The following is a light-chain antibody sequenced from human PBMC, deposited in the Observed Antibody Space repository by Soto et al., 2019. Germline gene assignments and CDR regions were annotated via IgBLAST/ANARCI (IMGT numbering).Light chain of an antibody. Sequence: QPVLTQPASVSGSPGQSITISCTGTSRDVGSYNPVSWYQQHPGKAPKLKIYEGSKRPSGVSDRFSGSKSGNTASLIISGLQAEDEADYYCCSYSGNSYVLGTGTKLTVL. J-gene: IGLJ1*01. CDR2: EGS. CDR3: CSYSGNSYV. V-gene: IGLV2-23*01. CDR1: SRDVGSYNP.